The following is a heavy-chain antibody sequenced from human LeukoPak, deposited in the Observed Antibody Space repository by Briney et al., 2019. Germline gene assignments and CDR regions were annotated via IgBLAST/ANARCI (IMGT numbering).Heavy chain of an antibody. CDR1: GYTFTSYG. V-gene: IGHV1-18*01. J-gene: IGHJ4*02. CDR3: ARSFDSSSWPDY. CDR2: IIAYNGNT. Sequence: ASVKVSCKASGYTFTSYGISWVRQAPGQGLEWMGWIIAYNGNTNYAQKLQGRVTITTDTSTSTAYMELRSLRSDDTAVYYCARSFDSSSWPDYWGQGTLVTVSS. D-gene: IGHD6-13*01.